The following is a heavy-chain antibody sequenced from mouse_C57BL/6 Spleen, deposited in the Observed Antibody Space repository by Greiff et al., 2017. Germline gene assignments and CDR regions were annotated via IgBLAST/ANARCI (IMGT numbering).Heavy chain of an antibody. D-gene: IGHD2-14*01. Sequence: QVQLQQPGAELVKPGASVKLSCKASGYTFTSYWMHWVKQRPGQGLEWIGMIHPNSGSTNYNEKFKSKATLTVDKSSSTAYMQLSSLTSEDSAVYYCARSREYDVPMDDRGQGTSVTVSS. CDR3: ARSREYDVPMDD. CDR1: GYTFTSYW. J-gene: IGHJ4*01. V-gene: IGHV1-64*01. CDR2: IHPNSGST.